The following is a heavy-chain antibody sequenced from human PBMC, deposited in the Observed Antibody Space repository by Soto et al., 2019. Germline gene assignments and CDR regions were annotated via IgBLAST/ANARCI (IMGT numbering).Heavy chain of an antibody. CDR2: IYYSGST. CDR1: GGSISSYY. Sequence: SETLSLTCTVSGGSISSYYWSWIRQPPGKGLEWIGYIYYSGSTNYNPSLKSRVTISVDTSKNQFSLKLSPVTAADTAVYYCARSGYYDSSGYLFDDAFDIWGQGTMVTVSS. J-gene: IGHJ3*02. CDR3: ARSGYYDSSGYLFDDAFDI. V-gene: IGHV4-59*01. D-gene: IGHD3-22*01.